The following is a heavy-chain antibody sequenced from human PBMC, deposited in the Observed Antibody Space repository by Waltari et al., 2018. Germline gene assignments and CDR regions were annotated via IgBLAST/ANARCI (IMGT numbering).Heavy chain of an antibody. CDR2: IYYSGST. CDR3: ARYGWGLVPYFDY. Sequence: QLQLQESGPGLVKPSETLSLTCTVPGGSISSSSYYWGWIRQPPGKGLEWIGSIYYSGSTYYNPSLKSRVTISVDTSKNQFSLKLSSVTAADTAVYYCARYGWGLVPYFDYWGQGTLVTVSS. V-gene: IGHV4-39*07. J-gene: IGHJ4*02. D-gene: IGHD6-19*01. CDR1: GGSISSSSYY.